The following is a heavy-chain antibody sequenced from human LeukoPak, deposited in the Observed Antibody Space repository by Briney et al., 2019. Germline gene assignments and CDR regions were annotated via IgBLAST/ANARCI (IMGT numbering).Heavy chain of an antibody. V-gene: IGHV4-59*10. D-gene: IGHD6-19*01. CDR2: IYTSGST. CDR3: ARLDSSGWSFLDLWYFDL. CDR1: GGSFSGYY. Sequence: PSETLSLTCAVYGGSFSGYYWSWIRQPAGKGLEWIGRIYTSGSTNYNPSLKSRVTMSVGTSKNQFSLKLSSVTAADTAVYYCARLDSSGWSFLDLWYFDLWGRGTLVTVSS. J-gene: IGHJ2*01.